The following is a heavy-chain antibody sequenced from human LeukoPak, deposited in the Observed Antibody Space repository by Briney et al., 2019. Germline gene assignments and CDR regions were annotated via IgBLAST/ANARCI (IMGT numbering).Heavy chain of an antibody. V-gene: IGHV4-30-2*01. D-gene: IGHD5-24*01. CDR1: GGSISSGGYY. CDR3: ARGRDGYNCD. Sequence: PSETLSLTCTVSGGSISSGGYYWSWIRQPPGKGLEWIGYIYHSGSTYYNPSLKSRVTISIDTSKNQFSLKLSSVTAADTAVYYCARGRDGYNCDWGQGTLVTVSS. J-gene: IGHJ4*02. CDR2: IYHSGST.